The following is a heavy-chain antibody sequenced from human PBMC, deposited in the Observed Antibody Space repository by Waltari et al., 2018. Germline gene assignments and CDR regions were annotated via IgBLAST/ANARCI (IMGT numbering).Heavy chain of an antibody. V-gene: IGHV3-21*01. CDR2: ISSTRTYT. Sequence: EVQLVESGGGLVKPGGSLRLSCAASGFSFSSYSMNWVRQAPGKGLEWVSSISSTRTYTHYADSVKGRFTISRDNAKNSLYLQMNSLRGDDTAVYYCARGGWGFSLDYWGQGTLVTFSS. D-gene: IGHD7-27*01. CDR3: ARGGWGFSLDY. CDR1: GFSFSSYS. J-gene: IGHJ4*02.